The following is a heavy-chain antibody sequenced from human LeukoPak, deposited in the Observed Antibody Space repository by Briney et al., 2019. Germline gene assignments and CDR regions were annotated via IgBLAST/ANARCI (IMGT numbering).Heavy chain of an antibody. Sequence: GSSVKVSCKASGGTFSSYAISWVRQAPRQGLEWMGGIIPIFGAANYAQKFQGRVTITADKSTSTAYVELSSLRSEDTAVYYCARLSGYCSGGSCPNWFDPWGQGTLVTVSS. CDR3: ARLSGYCSGGSCPNWFDP. J-gene: IGHJ5*02. CDR2: IIPIFGAA. D-gene: IGHD2-15*01. CDR1: GGTFSSYA. V-gene: IGHV1-69*06.